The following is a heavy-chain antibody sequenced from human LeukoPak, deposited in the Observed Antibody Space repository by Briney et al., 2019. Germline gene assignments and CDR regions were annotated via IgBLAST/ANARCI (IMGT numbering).Heavy chain of an antibody. CDR2: ISGSGGST. Sequence: GGSLRLSCAASGFTFSSYAMNWVRQAPGKGLELVSGISGSGGSTYYADFVKGRCTISRDNSKNTLYLQINSLRVEDTAVYYCAKGQGDCSGTSCREWGQGTLVTVSS. V-gene: IGHV3-23*01. CDR1: GFTFSSYA. D-gene: IGHD2-2*01. J-gene: IGHJ4*02. CDR3: AKGQGDCSGTSCRE.